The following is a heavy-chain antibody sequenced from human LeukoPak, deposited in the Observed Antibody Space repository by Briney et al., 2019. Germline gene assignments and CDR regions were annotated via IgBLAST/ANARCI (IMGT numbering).Heavy chain of an antibody. CDR2: IWYDGSNK. Sequence: PGRSLRLSCAASGFTFSSYGMRWVRQAPGKGLEWVAVIWYDGSNKYYADSVKGRFTISRDNSKNTLYLQMNSLRAEDTAVYYCARDRYYDSSGYPSDWGQGTLVTVSS. J-gene: IGHJ4*02. D-gene: IGHD3-22*01. CDR1: GFTFSSYG. CDR3: ARDRYYDSSGYPSD. V-gene: IGHV3-33*01.